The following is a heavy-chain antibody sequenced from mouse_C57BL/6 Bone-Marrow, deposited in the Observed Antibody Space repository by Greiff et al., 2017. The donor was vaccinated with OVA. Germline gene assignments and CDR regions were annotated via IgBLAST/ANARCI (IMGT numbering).Heavy chain of an antibody. CDR1: GYTFTSYW. Sequence: QVQLQQPGAELVKPGASVKMSCKASGYTFTSYWITWVKQRPGQGLEWIGDIYPGSGSTNYNEKSKSKATLTVDTSSSTAYMQLSSLTSEDSAVYYCARSLITTVVATDYWGQGTTLTVSS. CDR3: ARSLITTVVATDY. V-gene: IGHV1-55*01. J-gene: IGHJ2*01. D-gene: IGHD1-1*01. CDR2: IYPGSGST.